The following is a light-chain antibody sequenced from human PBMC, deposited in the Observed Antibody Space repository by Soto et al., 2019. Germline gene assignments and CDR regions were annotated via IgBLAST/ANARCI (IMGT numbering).Light chain of an antibody. V-gene: IGLV2-23*01. CDR1: SSDIGSYHL. CDR3: CSYVGCTTLHVV. Sequence: QSALTQPASVSGSPGQSITISCTGTSSDIGSYHLVSWYQHHPGKAPKLMIYEGTKRPSGVSDRFSGSQSGKTASLTISGLQAEDEADYYCCSYVGCTTLHVVFGGGTQLTVL. CDR2: EGT. J-gene: IGLJ7*01.